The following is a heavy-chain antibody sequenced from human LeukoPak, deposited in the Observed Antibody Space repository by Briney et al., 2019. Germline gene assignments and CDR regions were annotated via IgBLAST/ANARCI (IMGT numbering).Heavy chain of an antibody. Sequence: GGSLRLSCAASGFSFISYAMLWFRQAPGKGLEWVAFMRSDGSGIFYAESLKGRFTISRDNAKNTLFLQMNSLRAEDTAVYYCARDDYYFASENWGQGALVTVSS. CDR3: ARDDYYFASEN. V-gene: IGHV3-30*02. J-gene: IGHJ4*02. CDR2: MRSDGSGI. CDR1: GFSFISYA. D-gene: IGHD2/OR15-2a*01.